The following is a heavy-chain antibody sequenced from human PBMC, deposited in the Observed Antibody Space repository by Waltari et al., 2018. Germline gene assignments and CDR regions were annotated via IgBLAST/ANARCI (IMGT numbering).Heavy chain of an antibody. Sequence: QLQLQESGPGLVKPSETLSLTCTVSGGSISSSSYYWGWIRQPPGKGLEWIGSIYYSGSTYYNPSLKSRVTISVDTSKNQFSLKLSSVTAADTAVYYCARPVYDFWSGYSGWFDPWGQGTLVTVSS. V-gene: IGHV4-39*07. CDR2: IYYSGST. D-gene: IGHD3-3*01. J-gene: IGHJ5*02. CDR3: ARPVYDFWSGYSGWFDP. CDR1: GGSISSSSYY.